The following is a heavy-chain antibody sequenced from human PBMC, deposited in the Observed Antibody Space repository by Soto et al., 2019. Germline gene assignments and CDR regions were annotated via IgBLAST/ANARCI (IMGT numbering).Heavy chain of an antibody. CDR2: ISGSGGST. CDR1: GFTFSSYA. J-gene: IGHJ5*02. Sequence: EVQLLESGGGLVQPGGSLRLACAASGFTFSSYAMSWVRQAPGKGLEWGSAISGSGGSTYYADSVKGRFTISRDNSKKTLYLQMNSLRAEDTAVYYCAKGRAAGWDWFDPWGQGTLVTVSS. V-gene: IGHV3-23*01. D-gene: IGHD6-13*01. CDR3: AKGRAAGWDWFDP.